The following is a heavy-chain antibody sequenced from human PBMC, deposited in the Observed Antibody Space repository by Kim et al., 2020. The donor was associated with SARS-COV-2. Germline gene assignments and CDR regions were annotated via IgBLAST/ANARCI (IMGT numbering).Heavy chain of an antibody. J-gene: IGHJ4*02. V-gene: IGHV3-15*01. Sequence: AAPVKGRFTISRDDSKNTLYLQMNSLKTEDTAVYYCTTLYITMVRGVIFHWGQGTLVTVSS. D-gene: IGHD3-10*01. CDR3: TTLYITMVRGVIFH.